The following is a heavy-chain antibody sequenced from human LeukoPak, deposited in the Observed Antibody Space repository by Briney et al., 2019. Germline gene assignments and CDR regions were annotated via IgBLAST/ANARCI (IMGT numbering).Heavy chain of an antibody. CDR3: AREVDEQPGKD. V-gene: IGHV4-59*12. J-gene: IGHJ4*02. Sequence: SETLSLTCTVSGGSISSYYWSWIRQPPGKGLEWIGYIYYSGSTNYNPSLKSRVTISVDTSKNQFSLKLSSVTAADTAVYYCAREVDEQPGKDWGQGTLVTVSS. D-gene: IGHD1/OR15-1a*01. CDR2: IYYSGST. CDR1: GGSISSYY.